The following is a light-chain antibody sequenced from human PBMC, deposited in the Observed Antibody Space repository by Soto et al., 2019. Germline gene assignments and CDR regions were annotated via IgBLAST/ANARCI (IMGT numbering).Light chain of an antibody. CDR1: SSNIGGNY. V-gene: IGLV1-47*02. CDR2: SIN. Sequence: QSVLTQPPSASGTPGQRVTISCSGSSSNIGGNYVSWYQQLPGTAPKLLIYSINQRPSGVPDRFSGSKSGTSASLAISGLRSEDEADYYCAAWDDSLSGVVFGGGTKLTVL. CDR3: AAWDDSLSGVV. J-gene: IGLJ2*01.